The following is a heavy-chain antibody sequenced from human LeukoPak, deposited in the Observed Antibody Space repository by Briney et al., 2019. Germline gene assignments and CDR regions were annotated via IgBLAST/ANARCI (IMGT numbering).Heavy chain of an antibody. D-gene: IGHD6-19*01. Sequence: GSLRLSCAASGFTFSSYWMSWVRQAPGKGLEWVADIKEDGSAKYYVDSVKGRFTISRDNAKNSLYLQMNSLRVEDTAVYYCANTPIAVAALWFDYWGQGTLVTVSS. J-gene: IGHJ4*02. CDR2: IKEDGSAK. CDR1: GFTFSSYW. CDR3: ANTPIAVAALWFDY. V-gene: IGHV3-7*01.